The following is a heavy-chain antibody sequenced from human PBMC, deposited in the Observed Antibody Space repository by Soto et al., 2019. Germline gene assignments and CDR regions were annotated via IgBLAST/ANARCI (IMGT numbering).Heavy chain of an antibody. CDR2: MYYSGRT. Sequence: SETLSLTCSVSGGSITSHYWTWVRQPPGKGLEWIGYMYYSGRTNYNPSHKSRVTVSIDPSKNQFSLQMSSITAADTAVYYCARGVLLAPDVWGQGTTVTVSS. CDR3: ARGVLLAPDV. V-gene: IGHV4-59*08. J-gene: IGHJ6*02. CDR1: GGSITSHY. D-gene: IGHD1-26*01.